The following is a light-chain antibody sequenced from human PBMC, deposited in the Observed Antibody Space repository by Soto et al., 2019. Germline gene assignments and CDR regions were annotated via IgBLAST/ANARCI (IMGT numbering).Light chain of an antibody. J-gene: IGKJ5*01. V-gene: IGKV3-15*01. CDR3: QQHNNWPLIT. Sequence: IVLTQSPATLSLSPGERATLSCSASQSINRHLAWYRQKPGQGPRLLIFGTYTRATGIPARFSGSGSGTLFTLTITSLQSEDFAVYYCQQHNNWPLITFGQGTRLEIK. CDR2: GTY. CDR1: QSINRH.